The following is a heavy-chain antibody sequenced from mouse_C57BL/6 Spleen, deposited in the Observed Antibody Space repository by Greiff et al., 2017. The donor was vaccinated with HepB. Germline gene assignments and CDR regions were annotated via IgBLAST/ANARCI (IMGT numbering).Heavy chain of an antibody. CDR2: IYPSDSET. CDR1: GYTFTSYW. Sequence: QVQLKRPGAELVRPGSSVKLSCKASGYTFTSYWMDWVKQRPGQGLEWIGNIYPSDSETHYNQKFKDKATLTVDKSSSTAYMQLSSLTSEDSAVYYCASSTGTDWYFDVWGTGTTVTVSS. CDR3: ASSTGTDWYFDV. V-gene: IGHV1-61*01. J-gene: IGHJ1*03. D-gene: IGHD4-1*02.